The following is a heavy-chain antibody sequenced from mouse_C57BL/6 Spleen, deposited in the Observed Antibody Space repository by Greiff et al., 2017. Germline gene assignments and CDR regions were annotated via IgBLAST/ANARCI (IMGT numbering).Heavy chain of an antibody. V-gene: IGHV1-74*01. CDR2: IHPSDSDT. J-gene: IGHJ2*01. Sequence: QVQLQQPGAELVKPGASVKVSCKASGYTFPSYWMHWVKQRPGQGLEWIGRIHPSDSDTNYNQKFKGKATLTVDKSSSTAYMQLSRLTSEHSAVYYRAISTTVGYYFDYWGQGTTLTASS. CDR3: AISTTVGYYFDY. D-gene: IGHD1-1*01. CDR1: GYTFPSYW.